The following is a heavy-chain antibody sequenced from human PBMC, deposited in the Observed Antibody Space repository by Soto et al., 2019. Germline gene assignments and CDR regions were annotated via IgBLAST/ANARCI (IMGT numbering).Heavy chain of an antibody. CDR2: IYYSGST. CDR3: ARLRPCSGGSCYRAIHY. J-gene: IGHJ4*02. CDR1: GGSISSYY. V-gene: IGHV4-59*08. D-gene: IGHD2-15*01. Sequence: SETLSLTCTVSGGSISSYYWIWIRQPPGKGLEWIGYIYYSGSTNYNPSLKSRVTISVDTSKNQFSLKLSSVTAADTAVYYCARLRPCSGGSCYRAIHYWGQGTLVTVPQ.